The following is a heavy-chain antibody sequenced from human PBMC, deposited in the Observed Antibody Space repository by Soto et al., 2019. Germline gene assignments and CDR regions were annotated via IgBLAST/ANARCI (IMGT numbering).Heavy chain of an antibody. V-gene: IGHV4-59*08. CDR1: GGSISSYY. Sequence: SETLSLTCTVSGGSISSYYWSWIRQPPGKGLVWIGYIYYSGSTNYNPSLKSRVTISVDTSKNQFSLKLSSVTAADTAVYYCARHLNYDYIWGSYRSVNWFDPWGQGTLVTVSS. CDR2: IYYSGST. J-gene: IGHJ5*02. D-gene: IGHD3-16*02. CDR3: ARHLNYDYIWGSYRSVNWFDP.